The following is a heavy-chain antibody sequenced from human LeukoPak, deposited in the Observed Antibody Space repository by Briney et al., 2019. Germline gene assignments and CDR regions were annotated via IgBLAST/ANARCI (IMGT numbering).Heavy chain of an antibody. D-gene: IGHD6-13*01. CDR3: ARYSSLISCYMDV. CDR2: IYYSGST. V-gene: IGHV4-31*03. CDR1: GGSISSGGYY. J-gene: IGHJ6*03. Sequence: PSQTLSLTCTVSGGSISSGGYYWSWIRQHPGKGLEWIGYIYYSGSTYYNPSLKSRVTISVDTSKNQFSLKLSSVTAADTAVYYCARYSSLISCYMDVWGKGTTVTVSS.